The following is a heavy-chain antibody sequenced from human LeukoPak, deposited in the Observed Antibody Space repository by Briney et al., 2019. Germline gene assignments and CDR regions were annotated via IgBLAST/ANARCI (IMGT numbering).Heavy chain of an antibody. CDR2: IRYDGSNK. V-gene: IGHV3-30*02. D-gene: IGHD4-11*01. CDR1: GFTFRSYD. CDR3: AKDYSIDY. Sequence: GGSLRLSCAASGFTFRSYDMHWVRQAPGKGREWVAFIRYDGSNKYYADSVKGRFTISRDNSKNTLYLQMNSLSAEDTAVYYCAKDYSIDYWGQGTLVTVSS. J-gene: IGHJ4*02.